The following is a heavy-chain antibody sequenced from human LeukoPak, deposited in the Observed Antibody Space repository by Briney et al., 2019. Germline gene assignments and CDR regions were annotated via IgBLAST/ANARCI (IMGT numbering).Heavy chain of an antibody. Sequence: ASVKVSCKASGYTFTGYDINWVRQATGQGLEWMGWMNPNSGNTGYAQKFQGRVTMTRNTSISTAYMELSSLRSEDTAVYYCARIPPRLAAAALSTYWGQGTLVTVSS. J-gene: IGHJ4*02. CDR2: MNPNSGNT. D-gene: IGHD6-13*01. CDR1: GYTFTGYD. CDR3: ARIPPRLAAAALSTY. V-gene: IGHV1-8*01.